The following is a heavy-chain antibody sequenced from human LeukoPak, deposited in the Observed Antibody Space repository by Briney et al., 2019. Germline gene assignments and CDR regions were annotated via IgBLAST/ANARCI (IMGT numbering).Heavy chain of an antibody. D-gene: IGHD3-22*01. J-gene: IGHJ4*02. CDR1: GGSISSGDYY. V-gene: IGHV4-30-4*01. CDR2: IYYSGST. Sequence: SETLSLTCTVSGGSISSGDYYWRWIRQPPGKGLEWIGYIYYSGSTYYNPSLKSRVTISVDTSKNQFSLKLRSVTAADTAVYYCARYYYDSSGDYYFDYWGQGTLVTVSS. CDR3: ARYYYDSSGDYYFDY.